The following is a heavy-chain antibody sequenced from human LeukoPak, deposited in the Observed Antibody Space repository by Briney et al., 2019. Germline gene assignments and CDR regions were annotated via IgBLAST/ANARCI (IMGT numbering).Heavy chain of an antibody. V-gene: IGHV5-51*01. J-gene: IGHJ4*02. CDR2: TYPGDSDT. CDR3: AKRIDYGDYFDY. Sequence: GESLKISCKGSGYSFTTYWIGWVRQMPGKGLEWMGITYPGDSDTRYSPSFQGQVTISADKSVTTAYLQWSSLKASDTAMYYCAKRIDYGDYFDYWGQGTLVTVSS. D-gene: IGHD4-17*01. CDR1: GYSFTTYW.